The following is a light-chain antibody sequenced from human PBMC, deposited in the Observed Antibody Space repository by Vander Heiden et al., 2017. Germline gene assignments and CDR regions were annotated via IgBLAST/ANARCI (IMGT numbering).Light chain of an antibody. Sequence: VLTQSPPALSVSPGERATLSCRASHSVSCFLAWYQQKPGQAPRLLNDDASNWATGIPARFSGSGAGTDFTLTISSLEPEDFAVYYCQRRSNWPLTFGGGTKVEIK. CDR2: DAS. V-gene: IGKV3-11*01. CDR3: QRRSNWPLT. CDR1: HSVSCF. J-gene: IGKJ4*01.